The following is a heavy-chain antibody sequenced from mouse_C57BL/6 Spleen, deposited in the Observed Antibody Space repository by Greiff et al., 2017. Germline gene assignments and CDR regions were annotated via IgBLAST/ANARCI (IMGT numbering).Heavy chain of an antibody. CDR2: ISYDGSN. V-gene: IGHV3-6*01. CDR3: ARGLLRYSYWYFDV. J-gene: IGHJ1*03. D-gene: IGHD1-1*01. CDR1: GYSITSGYY. Sequence: EVHLVESGPGLVKPSQSLSLTCSVTGYSITSGYYWNWIRQFPGNKLEWMGYISYDGSNNYNPSLKNRISITRDTSKNQFFLKLNSVTTEDTATYYCARGLLRYSYWYFDVWGTGTTVTVSS.